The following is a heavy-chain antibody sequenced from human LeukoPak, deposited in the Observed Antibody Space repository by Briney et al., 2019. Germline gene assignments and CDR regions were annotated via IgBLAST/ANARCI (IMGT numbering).Heavy chain of an antibody. CDR2: IIPILGIA. CDR1: GGTFSSYA. CDR3: ASLYSGYSYDY. D-gene: IGHD5-12*01. Sequence: SVKVSCKASGGTFSSYAISWVRQAPGQGLEWMGRIIPILGIANYAQKFQGRVTITADKSTSTAYLELSSLRSEDTAVYYCASLYSGYSYDYWGQGTLVTVSS. V-gene: IGHV1-69*04. J-gene: IGHJ4*02.